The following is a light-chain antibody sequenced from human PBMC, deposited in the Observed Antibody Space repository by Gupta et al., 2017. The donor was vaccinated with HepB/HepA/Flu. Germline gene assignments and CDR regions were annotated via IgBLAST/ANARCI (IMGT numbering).Light chain of an antibody. CDR2: DAS. J-gene: IGKJ3*01. CDR1: HSFGTY. CDR3: QQRNAWPLT. V-gene: IGKV3-11*01. Sequence: EIVLTPSPATPSLPPGVSATLSCRATHSFGTYLVWFQQKPGQAPRLLIYDASHRATDIPARFSGSGSGTDFTLTITSVEAEDFAVYYCQQRNAWPLTFGPGTKVEIK.